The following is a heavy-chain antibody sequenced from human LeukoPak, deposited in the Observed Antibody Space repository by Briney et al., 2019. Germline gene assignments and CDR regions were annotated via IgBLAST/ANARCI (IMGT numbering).Heavy chain of an antibody. J-gene: IGHJ3*02. D-gene: IGHD1-26*01. CDR1: GFAFGSEA. Sequence: PGGSLRLSCAVSGFAFGSEAMSWVRQSPARGLEWVASISPGGGTTYYADYVKGRFTISRDNSNNTLYVHMNSLRAEDTAVYYCAREYEWELPTGGAFDIWGQGTMVTVSS. CDR3: AREYEWELPTGGAFDI. V-gene: IGHV3-23*01. CDR2: ISPGGGTT.